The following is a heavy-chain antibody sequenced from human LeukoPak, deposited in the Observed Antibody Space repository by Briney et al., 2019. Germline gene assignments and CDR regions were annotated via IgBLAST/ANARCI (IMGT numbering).Heavy chain of an antibody. Sequence: RGSLRLSCAASGFTFSSYEMNWVRQAPGKGLEWVSYISSGGSTIYYADSVKGRFTISRDNAKKSLYLEMNSLRAEDTVVYYCAREETDAFDIWGQGTMVTVSS. V-gene: IGHV3-48*03. CDR2: ISSGGSTI. CDR1: GFTFSSYE. J-gene: IGHJ3*02. CDR3: AREETDAFDI.